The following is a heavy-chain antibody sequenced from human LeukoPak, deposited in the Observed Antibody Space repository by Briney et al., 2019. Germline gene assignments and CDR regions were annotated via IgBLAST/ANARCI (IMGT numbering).Heavy chain of an antibody. CDR1: GGSISTYY. D-gene: IGHD3-16*01. J-gene: IGHJ6*02. CDR3: ARDEFDYSVHYGMDV. CDR2: LHRSGNT. V-gene: IGHV4-4*07. Sequence: PSETLSLTRSVSGGSISTYYWRWIRQPAGKGLLGIGRLHRSGNTNYNPSLQSRVTMSVDTSKNQISLRLKFVTAADTAVYYCARDEFDYSVHYGMDVWGQGTAVTVSS.